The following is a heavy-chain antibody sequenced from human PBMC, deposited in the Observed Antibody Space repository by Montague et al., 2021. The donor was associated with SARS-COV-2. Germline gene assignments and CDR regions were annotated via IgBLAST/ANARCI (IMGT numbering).Heavy chain of an antibody. Sequence: SETLSLTCTVSFGSISTYYWSWIWQPPGQGLERIGFIFYNGSTKYNSSLKRRVSISLDTSKYQFSLKLSFVTAADTAVYYCARQDAWAYCGDECYRGWFDSWGQGTLVTVSS. CDR3: ARQDAWAYCGDECYRGWFDS. J-gene: IGHJ5*01. CDR1: FGSISTYY. CDR2: IFYNGST. V-gene: IGHV4-59*01. D-gene: IGHD2-21*01.